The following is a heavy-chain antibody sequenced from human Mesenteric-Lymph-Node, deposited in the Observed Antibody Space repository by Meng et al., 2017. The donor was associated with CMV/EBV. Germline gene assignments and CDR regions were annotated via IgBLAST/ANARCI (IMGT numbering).Heavy chain of an antibody. J-gene: IGHJ4*02. V-gene: IGHV2-70D*14. CDR2: IDWDGDE. CDR1: GFSLTASGAR. CDR3: ARKDNGGHFDL. D-gene: IGHD4-23*01. Sequence: PTLVKPTETLTLTCTFSGFSLTASGARVSWIRQPPGKALEWLARIDWDGDEFFNASLKSRLSISKDTSKNQVVLTMTNMAPADTATYYCARKDNGGHFDLWGQGTLVTVSS.